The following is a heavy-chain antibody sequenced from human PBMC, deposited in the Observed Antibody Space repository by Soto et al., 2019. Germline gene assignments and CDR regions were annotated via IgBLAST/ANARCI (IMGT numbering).Heavy chain of an antibody. CDR3: ERAGLQTLEMARTY. J-gene: IGHJ4*02. V-gene: IGHV1-2*02. D-gene: IGHD3-16*01. CDR2: IHPNSGGT. CDR1: GYTFTDYY. Sequence: ASVKVSCKASGYTFTDYYMHWVRQSPGQGLEWMGWIHPNSGGTKFPQKFQGRVIMTRDTSINTAYMELSGLTSDDTAVYYCERAGLQTLEMARTYWGQGTLITVSS.